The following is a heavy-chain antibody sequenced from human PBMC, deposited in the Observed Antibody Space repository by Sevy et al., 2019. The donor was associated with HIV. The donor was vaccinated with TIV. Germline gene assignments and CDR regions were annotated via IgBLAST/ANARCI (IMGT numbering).Heavy chain of an antibody. V-gene: IGHV3-30*02. D-gene: IGHD3-16*01. CDR2: IQYDGSNK. CDR1: GFSFSSYG. CDR3: VKEGGGGGGDH. Sequence: GGSLRLSCAASGFSFSSYGMHWVRQAPGKGLEGMSYIQYDGSNKDYADSVKGRFTISRDNSKNTLYLQMNSLRVEDTAVFYCVKEGGGGGGDHWGQGTLVTVSS. J-gene: IGHJ4*02.